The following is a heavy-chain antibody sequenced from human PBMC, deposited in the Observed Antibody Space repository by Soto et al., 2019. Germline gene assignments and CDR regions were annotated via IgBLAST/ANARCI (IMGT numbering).Heavy chain of an antibody. CDR2: IQSDGSST. D-gene: IGHD6-19*01. CDR3: AREKAVAGTIFDY. CDR1: GFSLSSYW. V-gene: IGHV3-74*01. Sequence: AGGSLRLSCAVSGFSLSSYWMHWVRQAPGKGLVWVSRIQSDGSSTNYADSVKGRFTISRDNAKNTLYLQMDSLRLEDTAVYYCAREKAVAGTIFDYWGQGALVTVSS. J-gene: IGHJ4*02.